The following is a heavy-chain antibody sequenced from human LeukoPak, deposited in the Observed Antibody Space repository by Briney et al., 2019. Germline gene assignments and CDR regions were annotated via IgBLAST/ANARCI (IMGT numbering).Heavy chain of an antibody. Sequence: GGSLRLSCAASGFTFSSYSMSWVRQAPGKGLEWLSSISSSSNYIFYADSVEGRFTISRDNAKSSLYLQMNSLRTEDTAVYYCARDLTRKWELLPWGQGTMVTVSS. CDR3: ARDLTRKWELLP. CDR1: GFTFSSYS. V-gene: IGHV3-21*01. D-gene: IGHD1-26*01. CDR2: ISSSSNYI. J-gene: IGHJ3*01.